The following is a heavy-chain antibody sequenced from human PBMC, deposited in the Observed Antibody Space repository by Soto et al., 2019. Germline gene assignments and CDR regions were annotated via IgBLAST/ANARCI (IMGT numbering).Heavy chain of an antibody. CDR2: ISAHNGNT. Sequence: QVPLVQSGAEVKKPGASVKVSCKGSGYDFTTYGITWVRQAPGQGLEWMAWISAHNGNTDYARKLQGRVTVTRDTSTSTAYMELRSLRSDDTAVYYCARGRYGDYWGQGALVTVSS. CDR3: ARGRYGDY. V-gene: IGHV1-18*01. D-gene: IGHD1-1*01. CDR1: GYDFTTYG. J-gene: IGHJ4*02.